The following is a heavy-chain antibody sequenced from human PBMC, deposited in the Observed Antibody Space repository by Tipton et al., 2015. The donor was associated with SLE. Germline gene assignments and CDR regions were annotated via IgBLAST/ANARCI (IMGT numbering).Heavy chain of an antibody. J-gene: IGHJ4*02. Sequence: TLSLTCTVSGGSISSGGYYWSWIRQHPGKDLEWIGYIYYSGSTYYNPSLKSRVTISVDTSKNQFSLKLGSVTAADTAVYYCARFRYYDLLYYFDYWGQGTLVTVSS. CDR2: IYYSGST. D-gene: IGHD3-3*01. CDR3: ARFRYYDLLYYFDY. V-gene: IGHV4-31*03. CDR1: GGSISSGGYY.